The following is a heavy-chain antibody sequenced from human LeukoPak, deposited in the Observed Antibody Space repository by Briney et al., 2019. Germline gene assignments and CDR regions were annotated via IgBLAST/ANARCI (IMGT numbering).Heavy chain of an antibody. V-gene: IGHV3-21*01. J-gene: IGHJ4*02. CDR3: ASTEKGYCSGGSCSLAY. CDR1: GFTFSSYS. CDR2: ISSSSSYI. Sequence: GGSLRLSCAASGFTFSSYSMNWVRQAPRKGLEWVSSISSSSSYIYYADSVKGRFTISRDNAKNSLYLQMNSLRAEDTAVYYCASTEKGYCSGGSCSLAYWGQGTLVTVSS. D-gene: IGHD2-15*01.